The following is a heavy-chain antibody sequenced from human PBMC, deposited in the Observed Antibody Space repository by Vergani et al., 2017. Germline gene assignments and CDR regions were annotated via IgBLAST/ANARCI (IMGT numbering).Heavy chain of an antibody. CDR1: GYTFTSYG. D-gene: IGHD2-21*01. CDR2: ISAYTGNT. J-gene: IGHJ5*02. Sequence: QVQLVQSGAEVKKPGASVKVSCKASGYTFTSYGISWVRQAPGQGLEWMGWISAYTGNTNYAQKLQGRVTMTTDTSTSTAYMELSSLRAEDTAVHYCAREPSPYRVNGRAWFDPWGQGTLVTVSS. V-gene: IGHV1-18*01. CDR3: AREPSPYRVNGRAWFDP.